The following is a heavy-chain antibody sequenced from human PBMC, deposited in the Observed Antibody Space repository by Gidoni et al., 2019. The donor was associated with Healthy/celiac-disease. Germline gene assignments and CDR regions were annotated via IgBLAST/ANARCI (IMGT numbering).Heavy chain of an antibody. J-gene: IGHJ3*02. V-gene: IGHV4-59*01. Sequence: QVQLQESGPGLVKPSETLSLTCTVPGGSISSYYWSWIRHPPGKGLEWIGYIYYSRGTNYNPSHKSRVTISVDTSKNQFSLKLSSVTAADTAVYYCARGPAAVTKDAFDIWGQGTMVTVSS. CDR3: ARGPAAVTKDAFDI. CDR2: IYYSRGT. CDR1: GGSISSYY. D-gene: IGHD6-13*01.